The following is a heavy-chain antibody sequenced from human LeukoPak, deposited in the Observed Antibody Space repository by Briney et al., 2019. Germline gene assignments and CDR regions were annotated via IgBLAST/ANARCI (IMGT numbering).Heavy chain of an antibody. J-gene: IGHJ5*02. D-gene: IGHD5-18*01. CDR2: INHSGSS. V-gene: IGHV4-34*01. CDR1: GGSFSAYY. CDR3: APRGDIEHSYVYGKWFDP. Sequence: SETLSLTCAVYGGSFSAYYWTWIRQPPGKGLEWIGEINHSGSSNYNSSLWSRVTISVDTSYKQFSLRLSSVTAADTAVYYCAPRGDIEHSYVYGKWFDPWGQGTRVTVSS.